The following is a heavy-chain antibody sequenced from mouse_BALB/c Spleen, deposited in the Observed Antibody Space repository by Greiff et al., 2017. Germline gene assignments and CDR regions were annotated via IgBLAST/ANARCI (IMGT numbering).Heavy chain of an antibody. D-gene: IGHD2-4*01. CDR3: TSPSTMTLYYAMDY. J-gene: IGHJ4*01. V-gene: IGHV1-5*01. CDR2: IYPGNSDT. Sequence: VQLKQSGTVLARPGASVKMSCKASGYTFTSYWMHWVKQRPGQGLEWIGAIYPGNSDTSYNQKFKGKAKLTAVTSTSTAYMELSSLTNEDSAVYYCTSPSTMTLYYAMDYWGQGTSVTVSS. CDR1: GYTFTSYW.